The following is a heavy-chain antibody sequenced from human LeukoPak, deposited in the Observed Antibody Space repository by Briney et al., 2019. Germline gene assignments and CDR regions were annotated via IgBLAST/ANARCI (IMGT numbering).Heavy chain of an antibody. D-gene: IGHD6-19*01. V-gene: IGHV4-59*01. CDR1: GGSISSYY. CDR3: ARIAVVGTWLDY. CDR2: IYYSGST. Sequence: KPSETLSLTCTVSGGSISSYYWSWIRQPPGKGLEWIGYIYYSGSTNYNPSLKSRVTISVDTSKNQFSLKLSSVTAADTAVYYCARIAVVGTWLDYWGQGTLVTVSS. J-gene: IGHJ4*02.